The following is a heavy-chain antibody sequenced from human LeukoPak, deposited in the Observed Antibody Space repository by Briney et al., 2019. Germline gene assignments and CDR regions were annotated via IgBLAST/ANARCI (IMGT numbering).Heavy chain of an antibody. CDR1: GGSISSSRYY. V-gene: IGHV4-39*01. CDR2: IYYTGST. J-gene: IGHJ5*02. D-gene: IGHD6-6*01. CDR3: ARWQYTISSGWFDP. Sequence: SETLSLTCTVSGGSISSSRYYWGWIRLPPGKGLEWIGSIYYTGSTYYNPSLRSRVSISVDTSKNQFTLKLSSVTAADTAVYYCARWQYTISSGWFDPWGQGTLVTVSS.